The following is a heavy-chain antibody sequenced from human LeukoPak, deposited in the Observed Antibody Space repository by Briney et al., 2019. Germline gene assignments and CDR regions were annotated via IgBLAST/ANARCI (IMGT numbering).Heavy chain of an antibody. D-gene: IGHD1-26*01. CDR1: GGSVSSISYY. J-gene: IGHJ3*02. CDR3: ARSDSGRYAPFDI. V-gene: IGHV4-39*01. Sequence: SETLSLTCTVSGGSVSSISYYWGWIRQPPGKGLEWIGNIFYVGDAYYNPSLKSPVTISVDTSKNQFSLKLSSVTAADTAVYYCARSDSGRYAPFDIWGQGTMVTVSS. CDR2: IFYVGDA.